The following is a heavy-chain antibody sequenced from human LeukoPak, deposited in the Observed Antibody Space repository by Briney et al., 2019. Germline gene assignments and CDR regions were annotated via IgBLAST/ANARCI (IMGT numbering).Heavy chain of an antibody. CDR2: ISSSSTYV. J-gene: IGHJ4*02. V-gene: IGHV3-21*01. Sequence: GGSLRLSCAASEFSFSSYTMNWVRQAPGKGLEWVSYISSSSTYVYYADSVKGRFTISRDNARNSLFLQMHSLRAEDTAVYYCTRSPQYCGSDCYSDYWGQGTLVTVSS. CDR1: EFSFSSYT. D-gene: IGHD2-21*02. CDR3: TRSPQYCGSDCYSDY.